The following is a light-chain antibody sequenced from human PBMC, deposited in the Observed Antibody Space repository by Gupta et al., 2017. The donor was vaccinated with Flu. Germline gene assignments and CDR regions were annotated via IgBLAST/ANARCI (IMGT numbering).Light chain of an antibody. J-gene: IGKJ5*01. V-gene: IGKV3-11*01. Sequence: PAILSWSPGERATLACRASQSVSSYLAWYQQKPGQAPRLLIYDASNRATGIPARFSGSGSGTELTLTISSLEPEDFAVYYCQQRRSWPITFGQGTRVEIK. CDR1: QSVSSY. CDR2: DAS. CDR3: QQRRSWPIT.